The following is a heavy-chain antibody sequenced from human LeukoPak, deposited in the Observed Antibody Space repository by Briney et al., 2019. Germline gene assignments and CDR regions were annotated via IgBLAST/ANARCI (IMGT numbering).Heavy chain of an antibody. V-gene: IGHV3-21*01. CDR3: ARGAAVAGAYWFDP. Sequence: GGSLRLSCAASGFTFSSYSMNWVRQAPGKGLEWVSSISSSSSYIYYADSVKGRFTISRDNAKNSLYLQMNSLRAEDTALYYCARGAAVAGAYWFDPWGQGTLVTVSS. D-gene: IGHD6-19*01. J-gene: IGHJ5*02. CDR2: ISSSSSYI. CDR1: GFTFSSYS.